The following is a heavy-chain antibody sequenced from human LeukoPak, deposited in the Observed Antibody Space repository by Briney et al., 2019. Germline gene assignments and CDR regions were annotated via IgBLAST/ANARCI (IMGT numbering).Heavy chain of an antibody. CDR1: GGSISSGGYY. Sequence: SETLSLTCTVSGGSISSGGYYWSWIRQPPGKGLEWIGYIYHSGSTYYNPSLKSRVTISVDRSKNQFSLKLSSVTAADTAVYYCARTTYFNIRGYFQHWGQGTLVTVSS. J-gene: IGHJ1*01. V-gene: IGHV4-30-2*01. D-gene: IGHD3-9*01. CDR2: IYHSGST. CDR3: ARTTYFNIRGYFQH.